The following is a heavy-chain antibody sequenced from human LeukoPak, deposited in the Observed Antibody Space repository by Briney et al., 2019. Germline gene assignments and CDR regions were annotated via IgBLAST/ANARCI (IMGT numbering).Heavy chain of an antibody. CDR2: IYSGGST. D-gene: IGHD2-15*01. CDR3: ARRRSCSGGRCYEDFDY. V-gene: IGHV3-53*01. CDR1: GFTVSSNY. J-gene: IGHJ4*02. Sequence: GGSLRLSCAASGFTVSSNYMSWVRQAPGKGLEWVSVIYSGGSTYYADSVKGRFTISRDNSKNTLYLQMNSLRAEDTAVYYCARRRSCSGGRCYEDFDYWGQGTLVTVSS.